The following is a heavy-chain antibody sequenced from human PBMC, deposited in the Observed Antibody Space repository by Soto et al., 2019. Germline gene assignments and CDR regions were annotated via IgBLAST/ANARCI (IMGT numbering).Heavy chain of an antibody. Sequence: PGGSLRLSCAASGFTFSIYAMSWFRQAPGKGLEWVSAISGSGGSTYYADSVKGRFTISRDNSKNTLYLQMNSLRAEDTAVYYCAKEARNIVVVPAAREYFQHWGQGTLVTVSS. CDR2: ISGSGGST. CDR3: AKEARNIVVVPAAREYFQH. J-gene: IGHJ1*01. V-gene: IGHV3-23*01. D-gene: IGHD2-2*01. CDR1: GFTFSIYA.